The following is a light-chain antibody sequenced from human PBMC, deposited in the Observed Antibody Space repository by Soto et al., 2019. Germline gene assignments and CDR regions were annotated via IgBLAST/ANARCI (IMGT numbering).Light chain of an antibody. CDR2: DVS. J-gene: IGKJ4*01. V-gene: IGKV3-11*01. CDR1: QSVGSY. Sequence: ETVLTQSPATLSLSPGERATLSCRASQSVGSYLAWYQQKPGQAPRLLIYDVSTRATGIPARFSGSGSGTDFTLTISSLETEDFAVYYCQQRNNWPPLLTFGGGTKVDIK. CDR3: QQRNNWPPLLT.